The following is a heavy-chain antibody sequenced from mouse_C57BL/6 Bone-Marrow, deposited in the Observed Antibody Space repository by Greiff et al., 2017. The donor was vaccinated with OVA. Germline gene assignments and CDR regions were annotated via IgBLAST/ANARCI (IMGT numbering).Heavy chain of an antibody. Sequence: EVQGVESGGGLVKPGGSLKLSCAASGFTFSSYAMSWVRQTPEKRLEWVATISDGGSYTYYPDNVKGRFTISRDNAKNNLYLQMSHLKSEDTAMYYCARDSNYVRYAMDYWGQGTSVTVSS. CDR3: ARDSNYVRYAMDY. J-gene: IGHJ4*01. CDR1: GFTFSSYA. V-gene: IGHV5-4*01. D-gene: IGHD2-5*01. CDR2: ISDGGSYT.